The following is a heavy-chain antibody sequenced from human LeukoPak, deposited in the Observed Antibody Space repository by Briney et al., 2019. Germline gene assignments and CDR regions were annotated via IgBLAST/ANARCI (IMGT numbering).Heavy chain of an antibody. Sequence: ASVKVSCKASGYTFSDHYLHWVRQAPGQGLEWMGWINPNSGGANYAQSFQGRVTLTRDTSGSAGYVELSSLKYDDTAVYFCARGLTPRSYSYWSAYYKFERRGTTDDAFDVWGPGTMISVSP. V-gene: IGHV1-2*02. CDR2: INPNSGGA. J-gene: IGHJ3*01. CDR1: GYTFSDHY. CDR3: ARGLTPRSYSYWSAYYKFERRGTTDDAFDV. D-gene: IGHD3-3*01.